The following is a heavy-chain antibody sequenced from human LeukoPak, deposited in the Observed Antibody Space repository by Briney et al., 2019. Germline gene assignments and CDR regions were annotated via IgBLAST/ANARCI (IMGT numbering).Heavy chain of an antibody. CDR1: GFTFTSYD. CDR3: VRDGEGVAISVNYWFDP. CDR2: MNPNNGNT. D-gene: IGHD3-10*01. Sequence: ASVKVSCKAPGFTFTSYDINWVRQASGQGLEWMGWMNPNNGNTGYAQKFQGRATMTRDTSISTAYMELRGLRSEDTAVYYCVRDGEGVAISVNYWFDPWGQGTLVTVSS. J-gene: IGHJ5*02. V-gene: IGHV1-8*01.